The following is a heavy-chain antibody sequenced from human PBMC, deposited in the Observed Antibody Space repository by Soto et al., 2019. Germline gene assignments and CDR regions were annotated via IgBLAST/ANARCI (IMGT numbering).Heavy chain of an antibody. CDR3: AKGFGEYSSGPDAFDI. V-gene: IGHV3-23*01. CDR1: GFTFSSYA. D-gene: IGHD6-19*01. CDR2: ISGSGGST. Sequence: GGSLRLSCAASGFTFSSYAMSWVRQAPGKGLEWVSAISGSGGSTYYADSVKGRFTISRDNSKNTLYLQMNSLRAEDTAVYYCAKGFGEYSSGPDAFDIWGQGTMVTVSS. J-gene: IGHJ3*02.